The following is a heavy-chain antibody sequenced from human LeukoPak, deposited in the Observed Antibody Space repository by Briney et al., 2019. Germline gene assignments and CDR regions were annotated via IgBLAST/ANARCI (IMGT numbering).Heavy chain of an antibody. V-gene: IGHV4-59*12. D-gene: IGHD6-13*01. CDR1: GGSISSYY. CDR2: IYYSGST. CDR3: ARAGYSSRNWFDP. Sequence: SETLSLTCTVSGGSISSYYWSWIRQPPGKGLEWIGYIYYSGSTSYNPSLKSRVTISVDTSKNQFSLKLSSVTAADTAVYYCARAGYSSRNWFDPWGQGTLVTVSS. J-gene: IGHJ5*02.